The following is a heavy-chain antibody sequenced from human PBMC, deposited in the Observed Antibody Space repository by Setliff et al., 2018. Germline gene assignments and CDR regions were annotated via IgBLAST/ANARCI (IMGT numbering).Heavy chain of an antibody. D-gene: IGHD1-26*01. Sequence: KASETLSLTCTVSGGSISSYYWIWIRQPPGKGLEWIGYIYSSGRTNYNPSLKSRVTLSVDTSNNQFSLKVSSVTAADTAVYYCARAPPNRYSGSYEYFYMDVWGKGTTVPVSS. J-gene: IGHJ6*03. CDR3: ARAPPNRYSGSYEYFYMDV. CDR1: GGSISSYY. V-gene: IGHV4-4*08. CDR2: IYSSGRT.